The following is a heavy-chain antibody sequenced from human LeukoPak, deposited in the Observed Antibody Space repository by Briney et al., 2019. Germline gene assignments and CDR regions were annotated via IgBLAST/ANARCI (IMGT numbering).Heavy chain of an antibody. J-gene: IGHJ6*02. CDR1: GGSISSYY. CDR3: ARDGQQWLLDHYYYGMDV. CDR2: IYSSGST. V-gene: IGHV4-4*07. Sequence: NPSETLSLTCTVSGGSISSYYWSWIRQPAGKGLEWIGRIYSSGSTNYNPSLKSRVTMSVDTSKNQFSLKLSSVTAADTAVYYCARDGQQWLLDHYYYGMDVWGQGTTVTVSS. D-gene: IGHD6-19*01.